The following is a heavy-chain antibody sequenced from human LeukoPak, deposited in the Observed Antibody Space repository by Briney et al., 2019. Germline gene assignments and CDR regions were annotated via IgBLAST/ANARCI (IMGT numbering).Heavy chain of an antibody. D-gene: IGHD6-19*01. CDR2: IYYSGNT. Sequence: PSETLPLTCTVSGGSIFSSNSYWGWIRQPPGKGLEWIGSIYYSGNTYYNASLKSRVTISVDTSKNQFSLKLTSVTAADTAVYYCSRAGSGWPPLPNYWGQGTLVTVSS. CDR3: SRAGSGWPPLPNY. V-gene: IGHV4-39*07. CDR1: GGSIFSSNSY. J-gene: IGHJ4*02.